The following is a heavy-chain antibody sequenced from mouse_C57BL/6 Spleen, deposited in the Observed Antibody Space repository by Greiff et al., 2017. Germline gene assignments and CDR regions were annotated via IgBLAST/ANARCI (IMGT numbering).Heavy chain of an antibody. Sequence: VQLQQPGAELVRPGSSVKLSCKASGYTFTSYWMDWVKQRPGQGLEWIGNIYPSDSETHYNQKFKDKATLTVDKSSSTAYMQLSSLSSEDSAVYYCARRYYDYDEFDYWGQGTTLTVSS. CDR1: GYTFTSYW. CDR3: ARRYYDYDEFDY. D-gene: IGHD2-4*01. J-gene: IGHJ2*01. V-gene: IGHV1-61*01. CDR2: IYPSDSET.